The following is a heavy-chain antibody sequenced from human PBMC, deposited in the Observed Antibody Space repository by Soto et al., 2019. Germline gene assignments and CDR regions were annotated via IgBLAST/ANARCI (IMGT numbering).Heavy chain of an antibody. CDR3: AKDWDVLLWFGESTSRVY. CDR2: ISGSGGST. J-gene: IGHJ4*02. Sequence: EVQLLESGGGLVQPGGSLRLSCAASGFTFSSYAMSWVRQAPGKGLEWVSAISGSGGSTYYADSVKGRFTISRDNSKNTLYLQMNSLRAEDTAVYYCAKDWDVLLWFGESTSRVYWGQGTLVTVSS. V-gene: IGHV3-23*01. CDR1: GFTFSSYA. D-gene: IGHD3-10*01.